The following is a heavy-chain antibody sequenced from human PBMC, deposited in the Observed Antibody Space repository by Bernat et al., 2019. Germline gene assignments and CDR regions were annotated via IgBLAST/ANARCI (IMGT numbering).Heavy chain of an antibody. V-gene: IGHV4-39*01. Sequence: QLQLQESGPGLVKPSETLSLTCTVSGGSISSSSYYWGWIRQPPGKGLEWIGGIYYSGSTYYNPSLKRLVTISVDTSKNQFSLKLSSVTAADTAVYYCARWPPIAVAGKGLDYWGQGTLVTVSS. CDR2: IYYSGST. CDR3: ARWPPIAVAGKGLDY. CDR1: GGSISSSSYY. J-gene: IGHJ4*02. D-gene: IGHD6-19*01.